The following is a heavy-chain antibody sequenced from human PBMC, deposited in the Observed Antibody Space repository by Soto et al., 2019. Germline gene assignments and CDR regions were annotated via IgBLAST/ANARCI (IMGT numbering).Heavy chain of an antibody. CDR3: AKDRYSGTYPTDFDY. D-gene: IGHD1-26*01. CDR1: GFTFSSYG. Sequence: LRLSCAGSGFTFSSYGIHWVRQAPGKGLEWVALISYDGGNEKYTESVKDRFTISRDDSPNVAYLQMSSLRTEDTAMYYCAKDRYSGTYPTDFDYWGQGSLVTVSS. J-gene: IGHJ4*02. CDR2: ISYDGGNE. V-gene: IGHV3-30*18.